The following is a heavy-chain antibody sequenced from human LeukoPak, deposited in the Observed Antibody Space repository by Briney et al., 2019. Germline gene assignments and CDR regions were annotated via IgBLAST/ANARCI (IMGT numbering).Heavy chain of an antibody. V-gene: IGHV3-21*01. CDR2: ISSSSSYI. Sequence: PGGSLRLSCAASGFTFSSCSMNWVRQAPGKGLEWVSSISSSSSYIYYADSVKGRFTISRDNAKNSLYLQMNSLRAEDTAVYYCARDWLQGSSGWYWGQGTLVTVSS. D-gene: IGHD6-19*01. CDR3: ARDWLQGSSGWY. CDR1: GFTFSSCS. J-gene: IGHJ4*02.